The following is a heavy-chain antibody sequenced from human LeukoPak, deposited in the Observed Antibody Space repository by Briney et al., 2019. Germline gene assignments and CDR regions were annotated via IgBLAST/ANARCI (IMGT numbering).Heavy chain of an antibody. J-gene: IGHJ5*02. V-gene: IGHV1-18*04. CDR3: ARGDMGPGFDT. CDR1: GYTFTSYG. D-gene: IGHD3-9*01. Sequence: ASVKVSCKPSGYTFTSYGISWVRQAPGQELAWMGWISAYNGNTNYSQRLQGRGTMTTDTCTSTAYMELRSLRSDDTAVYYCARGDMGPGFDTWGQGTLVTVSS. CDR2: ISAYNGNT.